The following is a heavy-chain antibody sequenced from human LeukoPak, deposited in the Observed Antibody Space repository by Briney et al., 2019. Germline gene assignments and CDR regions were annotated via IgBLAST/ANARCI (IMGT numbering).Heavy chain of an antibody. CDR1: GFTFSSYG. J-gene: IGHJ4*02. CDR3: AKDIYDSSGYSLDY. V-gene: IGHV3-33*03. D-gene: IGHD3-22*01. Sequence: GGSLRLSCAASGFTFSSYGMHWVRQAPGKGLEWVAVIWYDGSNKYYADSVKGRFTISRDNAKNSLYLQMNSLRAEDTALYYCAKDIYDSSGYSLDYWGQGTLVTVSS. CDR2: IWYDGSNK.